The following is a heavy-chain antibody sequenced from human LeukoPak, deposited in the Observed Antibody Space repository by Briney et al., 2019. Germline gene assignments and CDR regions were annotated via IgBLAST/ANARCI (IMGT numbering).Heavy chain of an antibody. V-gene: IGHV3-15*01. Sequence: GGSLRLSCAASGFTFSNAWLNWVRQAPGKGLEWVGRIKSKTDGGTTDYAAPVKGRFTISTDDSKNTLYLQMNSLKTEDTAVYYCTTGTDSYSSSYSYFDYWGQGTLVTVSS. CDR3: TTGTDSYSSSYSYFDY. J-gene: IGHJ4*02. CDR1: GFTFSNAW. D-gene: IGHD6-6*01. CDR2: IKSKTDGGTT.